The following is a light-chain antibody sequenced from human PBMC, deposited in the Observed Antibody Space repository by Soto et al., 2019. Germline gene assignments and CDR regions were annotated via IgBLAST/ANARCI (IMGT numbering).Light chain of an antibody. CDR1: SSNIGAGYD. CDR3: QSYDSSLSGSV. J-gene: IGLJ2*01. CDR2: GNS. V-gene: IGLV1-40*01. Sequence: QLVLTQPPSVSGAPGQRVTISCTGSSSNIGAGYDVHWYQQLPGTAPKLLFYGNSNLPSGVPDRFSGSKSGTSASLAITGLQAEDEADYYCQSYDSSLSGSVFGGGTKLTVL.